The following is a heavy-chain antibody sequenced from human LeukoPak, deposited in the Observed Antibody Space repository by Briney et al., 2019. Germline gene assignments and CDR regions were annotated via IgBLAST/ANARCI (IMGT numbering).Heavy chain of an antibody. J-gene: IGHJ3*02. CDR2: INPNSGGT. Sequence: ASVKVSCEASGYTFTGYYMHWVRQAPGQGLEWMGWINPNSGGTNYAQKFQGWVTMTRGTSISTAYMELSRLRSDDTAVYYCARTQYYYGSRDAFDIWGQGTMVTVSS. CDR1: GYTFTGYY. V-gene: IGHV1-2*04. CDR3: ARTQYYYGSRDAFDI. D-gene: IGHD3-10*01.